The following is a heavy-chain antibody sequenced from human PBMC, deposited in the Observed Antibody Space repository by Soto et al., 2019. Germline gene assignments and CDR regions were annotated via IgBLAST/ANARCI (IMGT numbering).Heavy chain of an antibody. V-gene: IGHV4-59*01. CDR1: GGSISSYY. J-gene: IGHJ6*02. CDR2: IYYGGST. CDR3: AGSAYYYYGMDV. Sequence: SETLSLTCTVSGGSISSYYWNWIRQPPGKGLEWIGYIYYGGSTTYNPSLKSRVTISVDTSKNQFSLKLVSVTVADTAVYYCAGSAYYYYGMDVWGQGTSVTVSS. D-gene: IGHD6-25*01.